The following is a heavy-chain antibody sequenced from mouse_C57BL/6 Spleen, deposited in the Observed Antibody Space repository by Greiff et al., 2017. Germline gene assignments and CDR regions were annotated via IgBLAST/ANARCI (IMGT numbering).Heavy chain of an antibody. CDR2: ISSGSSTI. V-gene: IGHV5-17*01. Sequence: EVHLVESGGGLVKPGGSLKLSCAASGFTFSDYGMHWVRQAPEKGLEWVAYISSGSSTIYYAYTVKGRCTISRDNAKNTLFLQMTSLRSEDTAMYYCARRLCYYAMDYWGQGTSVTVSS. CDR3: ARRLCYYAMDY. CDR1: GFTFSDYG. D-gene: IGHD3-2*02. J-gene: IGHJ4*01.